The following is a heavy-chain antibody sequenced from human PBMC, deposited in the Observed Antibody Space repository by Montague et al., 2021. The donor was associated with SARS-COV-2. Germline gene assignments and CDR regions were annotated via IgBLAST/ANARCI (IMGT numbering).Heavy chain of an antibody. CDR3: ARTYSGSYYSHFDY. CDR2: ISYDGSNK. D-gene: IGHD1-26*01. V-gene: IGHV3-30-3*01. CDR1: GFTFSSYA. Sequence: SLRLSCAASGFTFSSYALHWFRQAPVKGLEWVAVISYDGSNKYYADSVKGRFTISRDNSKNTLYLQMNSLRAEDTAVYYCARTYSGSYYSHFDYWGQGTLVTVSS. J-gene: IGHJ4*02.